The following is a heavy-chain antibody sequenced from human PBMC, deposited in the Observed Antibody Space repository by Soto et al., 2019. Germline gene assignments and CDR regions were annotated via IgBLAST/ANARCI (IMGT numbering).Heavy chain of an antibody. CDR3: ARGRYWDY. V-gene: IGHV1-18*01. Sequence: QVHLVQSGAEVKKPGASVKVSCKASGYTFTSDGITGVRQAPGQGLEWMGWISAHNGNTDYAQKLQGRVIVTRDTSTSTAYMELRSLRSDDPAVYYCARGRYWDYWGQGALVTVSS. CDR1: GYTFTSDG. D-gene: IGHD2-8*02. CDR2: ISAHNGNT. J-gene: IGHJ4*02.